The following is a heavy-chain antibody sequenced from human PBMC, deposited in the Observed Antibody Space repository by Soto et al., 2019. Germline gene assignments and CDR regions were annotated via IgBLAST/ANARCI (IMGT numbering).Heavy chain of an antibody. Sequence: GASVKVSCKASGGPFSSYAISWVRQAPGQGLEWMGGIIPIFGTANYAHKFHGRVTITADESTSTAYMDLSSLRSEDTAVYYCARDRFSGYGPFDYWGQGTMVTVSS. CDR3: ARDRFSGYGPFDY. CDR2: IIPIFGTA. D-gene: IGHD5-12*01. J-gene: IGHJ4*02. V-gene: IGHV1-69*13. CDR1: GGPFSSYA.